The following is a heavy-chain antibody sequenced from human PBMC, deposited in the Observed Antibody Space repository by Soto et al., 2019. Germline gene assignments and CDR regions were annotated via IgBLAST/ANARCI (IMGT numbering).Heavy chain of an antibody. CDR1: GFTFSSYS. D-gene: IGHD2-15*01. V-gene: IGHV3-21*01. CDR2: ISSSSSYI. Sequence: EVQLVESGGGLVKPGGSLRLSCAASGFTFSSYSMNWVRQAPGKGLEWVSSISSSSSYIYYADSVKGRFTISRDNAKNSLYLQMNSLRAEDTAVYYCARDLVVVVATDYYYYMDVRGKGTTVTVSS. CDR3: ARDLVVVVATDYYYYMDV. J-gene: IGHJ6*03.